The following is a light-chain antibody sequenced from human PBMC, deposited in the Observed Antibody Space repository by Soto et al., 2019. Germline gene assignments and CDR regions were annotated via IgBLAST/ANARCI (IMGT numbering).Light chain of an antibody. Sequence: EIVLPQSPGTLSLSPGESATLSCRVGQSVSSSYLAWYQQKPGQAPRLLIYGASSRATGIPDRFSGSGSGTDFTLTISRLEPEDFAVYYCQKYGDSSITFGQGKRLEIK. J-gene: IGKJ5*01. CDR1: QSVSSSY. CDR3: QKYGDSSIT. V-gene: IGKV3-20*01. CDR2: GAS.